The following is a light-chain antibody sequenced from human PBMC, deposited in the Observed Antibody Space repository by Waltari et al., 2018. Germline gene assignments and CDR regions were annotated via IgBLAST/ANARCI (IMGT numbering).Light chain of an antibody. CDR1: QSISTY. CDR3: QQSYKTPWT. V-gene: IGKV1-39*01. CDR2: GSF. Sequence: DIQMTQSPSSLSASVGDRVTITCRASQSISTYLNWYQQKPGKAPKLLIYGSFSLQSGVPSRFSGSGAGTEFTLTISSLQPEDVTTYICQQSYKTPWTFGQGTKVEI. J-gene: IGKJ1*01.